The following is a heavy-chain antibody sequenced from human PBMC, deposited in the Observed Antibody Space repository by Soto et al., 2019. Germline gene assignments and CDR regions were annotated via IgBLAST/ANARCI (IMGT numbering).Heavy chain of an antibody. CDR3: ERQDYNYEYFYS. Sequence: PGESLKISCKGSGYSFTNYWIGWVRQMPGKGLEWMGIIYPGDSDTRYSPSFQGQVIISVDQSISTAYLQWSSLQASDTAMYDCERQDYNYEYFYSWSQGTLGTVS. CDR2: IYPGDSDT. D-gene: IGHD5-18*01. J-gene: IGHJ4*02. CDR1: GYSFTNYW. V-gene: IGHV5-51*01.